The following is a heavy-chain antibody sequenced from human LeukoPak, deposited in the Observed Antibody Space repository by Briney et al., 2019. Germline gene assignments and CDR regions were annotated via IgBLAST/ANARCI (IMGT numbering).Heavy chain of an antibody. Sequence: SETLSLTCAVSGGSISSGGYSWSWIRQPPGKGPEWIGYIYHSGSTYYNPSLKSRVTISVDRSKNQFSLKLSSVTAADTAVYYCARGNSGWYDYFDYWGQGTLVTVSS. D-gene: IGHD6-19*01. J-gene: IGHJ4*02. CDR3: ARGNSGWYDYFDY. CDR2: IYHSGST. V-gene: IGHV4-30-2*01. CDR1: GGSISSGGYS.